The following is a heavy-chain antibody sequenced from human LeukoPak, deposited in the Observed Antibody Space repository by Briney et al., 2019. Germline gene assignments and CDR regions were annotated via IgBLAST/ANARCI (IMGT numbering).Heavy chain of an antibody. Sequence: PGGSLRLSCAASGFTFSSYGMHWVRQAPGKGLEWVAVIWYDGSNKYYADSVKGRFTISRDNSKNTLYLQMNSLRAEDTAVYYCARTDEGDYYDSSGYSDPGDYWGQGTLVTVFS. CDR3: ARTDEGDYYDSSGYSDPGDY. CDR2: IWYDGSNK. J-gene: IGHJ4*02. V-gene: IGHV3-33*01. CDR1: GFTFSSYG. D-gene: IGHD3-22*01.